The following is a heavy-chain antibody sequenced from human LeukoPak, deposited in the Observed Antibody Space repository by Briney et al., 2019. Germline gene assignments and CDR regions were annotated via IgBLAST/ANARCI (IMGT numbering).Heavy chain of an antibody. J-gene: IGHJ4*02. V-gene: IGHV3-48*03. CDR1: GFSFSSYE. CDR2: IRSSGDTI. D-gene: IGHD3-3*01. CDR3: ATSFWSGYSPPDY. Sequence: GGSLRLSCAASGFSFSSYEMNWVRQAPGKGLEWVSYIRSSGDTIYYADSVKGRFTISRDNAKNSLYLQMNSLRAEDTAVYYCATSFWSGYSPPDYWGQGTLVTVSS.